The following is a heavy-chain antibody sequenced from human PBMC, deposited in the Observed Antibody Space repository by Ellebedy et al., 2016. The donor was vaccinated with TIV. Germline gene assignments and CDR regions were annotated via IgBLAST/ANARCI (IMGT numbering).Heavy chain of an antibody. CDR1: GGSISSYY. CDR3: ARDVVCSGGSCYPNWFDP. D-gene: IGHD2-15*01. V-gene: IGHV4-59*01. J-gene: IGHJ5*02. Sequence: SETLSLTCTVSGGSISSYYWSWIRQPPGKGLEWIGYIYYSGSTNYNPSLKSRVTISVDTSKNQLSLKLSSVTAADTAVYYCARDVVCSGGSCYPNWFDPWGQGTLVTVSS. CDR2: IYYSGST.